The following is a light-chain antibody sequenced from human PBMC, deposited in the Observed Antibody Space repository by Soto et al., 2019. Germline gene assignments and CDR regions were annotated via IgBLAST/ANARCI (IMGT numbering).Light chain of an antibody. Sequence: QTVVTQPPSVSGAPGQRVTISCTGTSSNIGAGYDVHWYQHLPGTAPKLLIYGNTIRPSGVPDRISGSKSGTSASLAISGLRSEDEADYYCAAWDDRLSGLVFGRGTKLTVL. V-gene: IGLV1-40*01. CDR2: GNT. J-gene: IGLJ2*01. CDR3: AAWDDRLSGLV. CDR1: SSNIGAGYD.